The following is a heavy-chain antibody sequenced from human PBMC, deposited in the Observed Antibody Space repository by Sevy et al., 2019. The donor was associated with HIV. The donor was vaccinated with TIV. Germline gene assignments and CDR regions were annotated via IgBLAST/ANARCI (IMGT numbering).Heavy chain of an antibody. J-gene: IGHJ4*02. V-gene: IGHV3-72*01. CDR3: ATHAGIAAAGRVFDY. D-gene: IGHD6-13*01. CDR2: TRNKADGYTT. CDR1: GFTFSDHY. Sequence: GGSLRLSCVASGFTFSDHYMEWVRQAPGKGLEWVGRTRNKADGYTTEYAASVKGRVTISRDDSKNSLHVQMNSLKTEDTAVYYCATHAGIAAAGRVFDYWGQGTLVTVSS.